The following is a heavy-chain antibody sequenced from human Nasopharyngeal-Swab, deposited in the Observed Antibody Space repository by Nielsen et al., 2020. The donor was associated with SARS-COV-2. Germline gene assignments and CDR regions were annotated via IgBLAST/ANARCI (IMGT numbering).Heavy chain of an antibody. Sequence: SVKVSCKASGGTFSSYAISWVRQAPGQGLEWVGGIIPIFGTANYAQKFQGRVTITADESTSTAYMELSSLRSEDTAVYYCARNGDEIAGRPSLRGYYYMDVWGGGTTVTVSS. CDR2: IIPIFGTA. J-gene: IGHJ6*03. V-gene: IGHV1-69*13. CDR1: GGTFSSYA. D-gene: IGHD6-6*01. CDR3: ARNGDEIAGRPSLRGYYYMDV.